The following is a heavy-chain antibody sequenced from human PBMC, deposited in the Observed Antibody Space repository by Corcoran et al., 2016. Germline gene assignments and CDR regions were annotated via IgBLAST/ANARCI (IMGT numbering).Heavy chain of an antibody. CDR2: IYPGDSDT. D-gene: IGHD2-2*01. Sequence: EVQLVQSGAEVKKPGESLKISCKGSGYSFTSYWIGWVRQMPGKGLEWMGNIYPGDSDTRYSPSFQGQVTISADKSISTAYLQWSSLKASDTAMYYCARQPAGRDYYYYYGMDVWGQGTTVTVSS. CDR1: GYSFTSYW. V-gene: IGHV5-51*01. J-gene: IGHJ6*02. CDR3: ARQPAGRDYYYYYGMDV.